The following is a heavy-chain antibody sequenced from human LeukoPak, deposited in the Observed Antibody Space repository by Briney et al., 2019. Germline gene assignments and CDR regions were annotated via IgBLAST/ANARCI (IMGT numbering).Heavy chain of an antibody. CDR3: AQDNVS. V-gene: IGHV3-30*18. CDR2: ISHEGSGL. CDR1: GFTLSRYG. D-gene: IGHD3-10*02. Sequence: GGSLTLSCAASGFTLSRYGIHWVRQPPGRGGEGGAVISHEGSGLYYADSVRGRYTISRDNSKNTVNLQKNSMRPDDTALYYCAQDNVSWGQGTLVTVSS. J-gene: IGHJ5*02.